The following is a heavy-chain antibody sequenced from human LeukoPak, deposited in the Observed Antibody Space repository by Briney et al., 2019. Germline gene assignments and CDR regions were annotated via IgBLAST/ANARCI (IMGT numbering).Heavy chain of an antibody. CDR1: SGSTNSFY. D-gene: IGHD3-10*01. CDR2: IYYSGTT. J-gene: IGHJ6*04. CDR3: ARLARLSLIRGVTGYHSLDV. V-gene: IGHV4-59*01. Sequence: SETLSPTCTVSSGSTNSFYWSWIRQPPGGGLEWIGYIYYSGTTNYNPSLKSRVTISIDTSKNQFSLKLSSVTAADTAVYYCARLARLSLIRGVTGYHSLDVWGKGTKVTVSS.